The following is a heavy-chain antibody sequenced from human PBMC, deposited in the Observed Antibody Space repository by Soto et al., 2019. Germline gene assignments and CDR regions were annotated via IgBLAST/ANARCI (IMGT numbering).Heavy chain of an antibody. CDR1: GFTFRDYA. D-gene: IGHD2-15*01. Sequence: QVQLVESGGSVVQPGRSLRLSCAASGFTFRDYAVHWVRQAPGKGPEWVAVISYDGNNQNYADSVKGRFTVSRDNSENTLYLQMNSLRAEDTAVYYCARAVVLVASPYYFDYWGQGTLVTVSS. J-gene: IGHJ4*02. CDR2: ISYDGNNQ. V-gene: IGHV3-30-3*01. CDR3: ARAVVLVASPYYFDY.